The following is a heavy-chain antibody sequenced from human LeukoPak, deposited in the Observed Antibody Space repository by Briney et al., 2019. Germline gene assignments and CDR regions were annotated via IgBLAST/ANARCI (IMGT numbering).Heavy chain of an antibody. J-gene: IGHJ3*02. Sequence: GESLKISCKGSGYTFTTYWIGWVRQMPGEGLEWMGIIYPGDSETRYSPSFQGQVTISVDKSISTAYLQWSRLQASDTAIYYCAKRSTVTRYAFDIWGQGTMVTVSS. CDR1: GYTFTTYW. V-gene: IGHV5-51*01. CDR2: IYPGDSET. D-gene: IGHD4-23*01. CDR3: AKRSTVTRYAFDI.